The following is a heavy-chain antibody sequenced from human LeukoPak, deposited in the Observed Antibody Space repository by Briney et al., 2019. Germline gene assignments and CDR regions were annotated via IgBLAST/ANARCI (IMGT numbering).Heavy chain of an antibody. CDR1: GASISSGDYY. D-gene: IGHD1-14*01. CDR3: ARGGTLRNSWYFHL. Sequence: PSETLSLTCTVSGASISSGDYYWSWIRQTPGTGLEWIGYIHHTGSTYYNPSLKSRLSISVDTSKSQFSLNLHSVTAADTAMYFCARGGTLRNSWYFHLWGRGTLVTVSS. J-gene: IGHJ2*01. CDR2: IHHTGST. V-gene: IGHV4-30-4*01.